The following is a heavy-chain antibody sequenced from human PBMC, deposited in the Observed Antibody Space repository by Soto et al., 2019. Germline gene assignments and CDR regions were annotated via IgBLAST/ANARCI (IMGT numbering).Heavy chain of an antibody. D-gene: IGHD1-26*01. CDR2: ISFSSSNI. Sequence: EVRLVESGGGLVQPGGSLRLSCEASGFTFSSNNLNWVRQAPGKGLEWVSYISFSSSNIYYADSVKGRFTISRDNAKNSLYLQMNSLRDEDTAVYYCVRAPGESGSYYGFFDNWGQGTLVTVSS. V-gene: IGHV3-48*02. CDR1: GFTFSSNN. CDR3: VRAPGESGSYYGFFDN. J-gene: IGHJ4*02.